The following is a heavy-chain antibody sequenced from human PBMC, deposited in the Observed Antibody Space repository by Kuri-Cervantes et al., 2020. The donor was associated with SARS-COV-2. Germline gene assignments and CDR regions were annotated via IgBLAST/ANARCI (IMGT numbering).Heavy chain of an antibody. J-gene: IGHJ4*02. D-gene: IGHD3-3*01. CDR2: MNPNSGNT. Sequence: ASVKVSCKASGYTFTGYYMHWVRQATGQGLEWMGWMNPNSGNTGYAQKFQGRVTMTRNTSISTAYMELSSLRSEDTAVYYCARSVPKNVLRFLEGGFDYWGQGTLVTVSS. CDR3: ARSVPKNVLRFLEGGFDY. V-gene: IGHV1-8*02. CDR1: GYTFTGYY.